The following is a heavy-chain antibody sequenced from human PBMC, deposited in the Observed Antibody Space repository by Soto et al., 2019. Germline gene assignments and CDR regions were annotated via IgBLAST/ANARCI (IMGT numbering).Heavy chain of an antibody. V-gene: IGHV3-30-3*01. CDR2: ISYDGSNK. CDR1: GFTFSSYA. CDR3: ASGIRGIAAAGY. D-gene: IGHD6-13*01. Sequence: GGSLRLSCAASGFTFSSYAMHWVRQAPGKGLEWVAVISYDGSNKYYADSVKGRFTISRDNSKNTLYLQMNSLRAEDTAVYYCASGIRGIAAAGYWGQGTLVTVSS. J-gene: IGHJ4*02.